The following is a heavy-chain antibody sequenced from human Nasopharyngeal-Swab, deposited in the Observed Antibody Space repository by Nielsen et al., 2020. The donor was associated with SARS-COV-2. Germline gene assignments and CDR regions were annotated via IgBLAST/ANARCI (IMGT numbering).Heavy chain of an antibody. Sequence: ASVKVSCKASGYTFTSYYMHWVRQAPGQGLEWMGIINPSGGSTSYAQKFQGRVTMTRDTSTGTVYMELSSLRSEDTAVYYCARDRVNTVTTVEPPFWKGYYYYGMDVWGQGTTVTVSS. D-gene: IGHD4-17*01. V-gene: IGHV1-46*01. J-gene: IGHJ6*02. CDR1: GYTFTSYY. CDR2: INPSGGST. CDR3: ARDRVNTVTTVEPPFWKGYYYYGMDV.